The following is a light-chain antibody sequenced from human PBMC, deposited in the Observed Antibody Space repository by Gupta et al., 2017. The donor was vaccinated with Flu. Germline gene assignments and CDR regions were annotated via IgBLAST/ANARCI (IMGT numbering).Light chain of an antibody. J-gene: IGLJ1*01. V-gene: IGLV1-44*01. Sequence: QSMLAHPPSASGAPGPRVTISCSGSSSNIGSNTVNWYQQVPGTAPKLLIYGNNQRPSGVPDRFSGSKSGTSAALAISGLQSEEEADYYCEAWDDSLNGHYVFGTGTKVTVL. CDR1: SSNIGSNT. CDR3: EAWDDSLNGHYV. CDR2: GNN.